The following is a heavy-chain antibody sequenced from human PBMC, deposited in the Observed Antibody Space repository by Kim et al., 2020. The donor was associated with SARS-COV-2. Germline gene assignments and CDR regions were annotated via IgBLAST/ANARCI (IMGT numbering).Heavy chain of an antibody. Sequence: PSLKSRVTISVDTSKNQFSLKLSSVTAADTAVYYCAREYHGSGTDDAFDIWGQGTMVTVSS. V-gene: IGHV4-59*01. D-gene: IGHD3-10*01. J-gene: IGHJ3*02. CDR3: AREYHGSGTDDAFDI.